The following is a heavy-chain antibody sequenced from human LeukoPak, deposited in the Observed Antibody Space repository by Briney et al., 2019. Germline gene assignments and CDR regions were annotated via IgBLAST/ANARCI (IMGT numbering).Heavy chain of an antibody. J-gene: IGHJ6*02. CDR1: GFSFSSYG. Sequence: TGRSLTLSCAAYGFSFSSYGMHWVRQPPGKGLEWVAFISYDGSNKYYADSVKGRSTISRDNSQNTVYLQMNSPRGEDTAVYYCARDGTSYGMDVWGQGTTVTVSS. D-gene: IGHD1-1*01. V-gene: IGHV3-30*03. CDR2: ISYDGSNK. CDR3: ARDGTSYGMDV.